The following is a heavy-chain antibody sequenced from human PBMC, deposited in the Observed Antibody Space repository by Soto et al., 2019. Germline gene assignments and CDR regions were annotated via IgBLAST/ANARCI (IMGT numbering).Heavy chain of an antibody. J-gene: IGHJ5*02. Sequence: SETLSLTCSVSGGYVRSDRNYWSWIRQPPGKGLEWIGYIYYSGTTNYNPSLKSRVTIALDRSKNQFSLKVTSVTAADTAIYYCARDQYDILTGYDWFDPWGPGTQVTVSS. D-gene: IGHD3-9*01. V-gene: IGHV4-61*01. CDR3: ARDQYDILTGYDWFDP. CDR1: GGYVRSDRNY. CDR2: IYYSGTT.